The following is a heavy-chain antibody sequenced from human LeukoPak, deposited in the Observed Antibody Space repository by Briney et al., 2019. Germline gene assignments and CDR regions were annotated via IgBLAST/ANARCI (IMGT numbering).Heavy chain of an antibody. CDR2: IYTSGST. D-gene: IGHD3-22*01. V-gene: IGHV4-61*02. CDR1: GGSISSGDFY. CDR3: ARGPYYYDSSGSFDY. J-gene: IGHJ4*02. Sequence: SETLSLTCTDSGGSISSGDFYWSWIRQPAGKGLEWIGRIYTSGSTNYNPSLQSRVTISVDTSKNQFSLKLTSVTAADTAVYYCARGPYYYDSSGSFDYWGQGTLVTVSS.